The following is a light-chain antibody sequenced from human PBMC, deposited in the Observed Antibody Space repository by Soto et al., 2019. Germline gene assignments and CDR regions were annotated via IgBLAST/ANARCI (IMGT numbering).Light chain of an antibody. Sequence: EIVMTQSPATLSVSPGERATLSCRASQSVSSNLAWYQQKPGQAPRLLIYDASNRATGIPARFSGSGSGTDFTLTISSLEPEDSAVYFCQQYNDWPPITFGGGTKVDIK. CDR2: DAS. CDR1: QSVSSN. J-gene: IGKJ4*01. V-gene: IGKV3D-15*01. CDR3: QQYNDWPPIT.